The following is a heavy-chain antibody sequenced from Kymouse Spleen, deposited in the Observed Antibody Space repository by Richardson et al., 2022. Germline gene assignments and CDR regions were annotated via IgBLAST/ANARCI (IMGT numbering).Heavy chain of an antibody. CDR2: IKQDGSEK. Sequence: EVQLVESGGGLVQPGGSLRLSCAASGFTFSSYWMSWVRQAPGKGLEWVANIKQDGSEKYYVDSVKGRFTISRDNAKNSLYLQMNSLRAEDTAVYYCARDRGFGELFFDYWGQGTLVTVSS. J-gene: IGHJ4*02. CDR3: ARDRGFGELFFDY. CDR1: GFTFSSYW. V-gene: IGHV3-7*01. D-gene: IGHD3-10*01.